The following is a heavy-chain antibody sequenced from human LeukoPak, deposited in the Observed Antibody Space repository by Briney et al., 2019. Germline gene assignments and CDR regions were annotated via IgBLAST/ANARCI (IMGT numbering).Heavy chain of an antibody. D-gene: IGHD3-22*01. CDR2: IYYSGST. CDR1: GGSISSYY. CDR3: ARARIYYDSSGYSALFDY. J-gene: IGHJ4*02. V-gene: IGHV4-59*12. Sequence: SETLSLTCTVSGGSISSYYWSWIRQPPGKGLEWIGYIYYSGSTNYNPSLKSRVTISVDTSKNQFSLKLSSVTAADTAVYYCARARIYYDSSGYSALFDYWGQGTLVTVSS.